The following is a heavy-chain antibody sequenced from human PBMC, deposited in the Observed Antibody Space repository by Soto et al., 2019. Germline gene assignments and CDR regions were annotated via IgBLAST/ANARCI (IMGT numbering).Heavy chain of an antibody. V-gene: IGHV1-2*04. CDR3: VSCPACSYYYHNSGMDV. Sequence: ASVKVSCKASGYTFTGYYMHWVRQAPGQGLEWMGWINPNSGGTNYAQKFQGWVTMTRDTSISTAYMELSRLRSDDTAVYYCVSCPACSYYYHNSGMDVWGQGTTVTVSS. D-gene: IGHD3-9*01. CDR1: GYTFTGYY. CDR2: INPNSGGT. J-gene: IGHJ6*02.